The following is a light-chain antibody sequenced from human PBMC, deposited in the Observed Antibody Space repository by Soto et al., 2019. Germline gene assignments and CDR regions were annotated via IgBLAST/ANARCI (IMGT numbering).Light chain of an antibody. V-gene: IGKV3-11*01. Sequence: EIVMTQSPATLPVSAGERATLSCRASQSIGLAIAWYQHKPGQAPRLLIFDASQRATGIPARFRGSGSGTDLTLSISSLEPEDFAVYYCQQRTDRPPWTFGQGTKVDIK. CDR1: QSIGLA. CDR2: DAS. CDR3: QQRTDRPPWT. J-gene: IGKJ1*01.